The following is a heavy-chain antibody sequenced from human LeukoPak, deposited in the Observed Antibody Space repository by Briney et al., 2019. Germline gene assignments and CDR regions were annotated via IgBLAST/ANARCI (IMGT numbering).Heavy chain of an antibody. V-gene: IGHV4-34*01. J-gene: IGHJ4*02. CDR3: SRGTDAYKCGNS. CDR2: IHYSGRI. Sequence: SETLSLTCAVYGGSLSGYYWTWIRQPPGKGLEWIGEIHYSGRINYNPSLKSRVTISADTSNNHFSPKMNSVTAADTAVYYCSRGTDAYKCGNSWGQGTLVTVSS. CDR1: GGSLSGYY. D-gene: IGHD5-24*01.